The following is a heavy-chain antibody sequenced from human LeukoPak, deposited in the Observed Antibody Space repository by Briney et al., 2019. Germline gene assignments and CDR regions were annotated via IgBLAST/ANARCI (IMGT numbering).Heavy chain of an antibody. Sequence: SETLSLTCAIYGGSFNAYYWSSIRQPPGKGLEWIGEINHSGSTNYNSSLKSRVTISVDTSKNQFSLKLSSVTAADTAIYYCARATLQLERRPFDYWGQGTLVTVSS. V-gene: IGHV4-34*01. CDR2: INHSGST. CDR3: ARATLQLERRPFDY. CDR1: GGSFNAYY. D-gene: IGHD1-1*01. J-gene: IGHJ4*02.